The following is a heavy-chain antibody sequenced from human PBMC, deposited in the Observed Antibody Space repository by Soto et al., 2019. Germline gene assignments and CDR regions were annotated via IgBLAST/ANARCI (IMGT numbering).Heavy chain of an antibody. CDR2: IIPMSGTT. CDR3: ARDNTGLDY. J-gene: IGHJ4*02. D-gene: IGHD1-1*01. V-gene: IGHV1-69*12. Sequence: QVHLVQSGAEVKKPGSSVKVSCKASGGAFTSYSFHWVRQAPGQGLEWMGGIIPMSGTTNYALKFQGRVTTTADVPTNTAYIELSSLRPEDTAIYYCARDNTGLDYWGQGTLVTVSS. CDR1: GGAFTSYS.